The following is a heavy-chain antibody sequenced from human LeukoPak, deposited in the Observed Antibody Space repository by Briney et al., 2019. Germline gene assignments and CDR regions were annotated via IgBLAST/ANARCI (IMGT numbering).Heavy chain of an antibody. J-gene: IGHJ4*02. V-gene: IGHV4-59*12. D-gene: IGHD5-24*01. Sequence: SEPLSLTCTVSGGSIISYYWSWIRQPPGKGREWIGYIYYSGSTNYNPSLKSRVTISVDTSKNQFSLKLSSVTAADTAVYYCARAKEDMAPGYCFDYWGQGTLVTVSS. CDR1: GGSIISYY. CDR2: IYYSGST. CDR3: ARAKEDMAPGYCFDY.